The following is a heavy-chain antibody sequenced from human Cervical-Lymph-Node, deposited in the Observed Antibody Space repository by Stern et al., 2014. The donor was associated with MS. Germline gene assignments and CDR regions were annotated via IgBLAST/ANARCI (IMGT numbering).Heavy chain of an antibody. D-gene: IGHD5-24*01. CDR1: GGSMPDYY. V-gene: IGHV4-59*01. J-gene: IGHJ4*02. CDR2: VYHTGSA. CDR3: ARGGRMASMFY. Sequence: VQLVESGPGLVKPSETLFLTCSVSGGSMPDYYWSWIRQPPGKGLEWIGNVYHTGSAGYNPSLQSRVTISIDTSKSQFSLTVKSVTAADTAVYYCARGGRMASMFYWGQGILVTVSS.